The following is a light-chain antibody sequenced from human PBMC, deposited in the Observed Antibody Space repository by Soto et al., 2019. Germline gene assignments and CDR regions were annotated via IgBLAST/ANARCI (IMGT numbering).Light chain of an antibody. CDR3: SSYTISSTLV. J-gene: IGLJ3*02. CDR1: SSDVGTYNY. V-gene: IGLV2-14*01. Sequence: QSALTQPASVSGSPGQSITISCTGTSSDVGTYNYVSWYQQHPGKAPKLMIYEVSNRPSGVSNRFSGSKSGNTASLTISGLQDEDEADYYCSSYTISSTLVFGGGTKVTVL. CDR2: EVS.